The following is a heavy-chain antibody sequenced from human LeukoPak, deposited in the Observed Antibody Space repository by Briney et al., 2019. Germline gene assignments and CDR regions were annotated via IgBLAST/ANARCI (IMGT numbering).Heavy chain of an antibody. CDR3: ARGSYVTPNFDY. Sequence: SETLSLXCTVSGGSNSSGDYYWSWNRQPPGKGLEWIGYIYYSGSTYYNPSLKSRVTISVDTSKNQFSLKLSSVTAADTAVYYCARGSYVTPNFDYWGQGTLVTVSS. J-gene: IGHJ4*02. V-gene: IGHV4-30-4*08. D-gene: IGHD3-16*01. CDR1: GGSNSSGDYY. CDR2: IYYSGST.